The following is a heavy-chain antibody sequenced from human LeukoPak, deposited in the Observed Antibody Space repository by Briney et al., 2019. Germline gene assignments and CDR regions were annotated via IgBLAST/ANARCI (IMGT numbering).Heavy chain of an antibody. J-gene: IGHJ4*02. V-gene: IGHV1-18*01. Sequence: ASVTVSCTASGYTFTSYGISWVRQAPGQGLEWMGWISAYNGNTNYAQKFQGRVTITADKSTSTAYMELSSLRSEDTAVYYCARAGVGRSSSWYWDFDYWGQGTLVTVSS. D-gene: IGHD6-13*01. CDR3: ARAGVGRSSSWYWDFDY. CDR2: ISAYNGNT. CDR1: GYTFTSYG.